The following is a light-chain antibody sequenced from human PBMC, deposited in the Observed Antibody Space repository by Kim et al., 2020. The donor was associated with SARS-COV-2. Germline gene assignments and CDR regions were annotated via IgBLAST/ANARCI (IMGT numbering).Light chain of an antibody. CDR3: MQGTHWPFT. J-gene: IGKJ3*01. V-gene: IGKV2-30*01. Sequence: PASIAGRSSQRLVYSDGNVYLNWFHQRPGQSPRRLIYKVSNRDSGVPDRISGSGSGTDFTLQISRVEAEDVGGYYCMQGTHWPFTFGPGTKVDIK. CDR2: KVS. CDR1: QRLVYSDGNVY.